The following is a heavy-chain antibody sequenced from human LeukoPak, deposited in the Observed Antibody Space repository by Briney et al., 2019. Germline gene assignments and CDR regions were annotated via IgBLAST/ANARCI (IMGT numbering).Heavy chain of an antibody. CDR3: ARGGSRGYSGYDSN. CDR1: GFTFSDYY. V-gene: IGHV3-11*05. CDR2: ISISGSYT. Sequence: GGSLTLSCAASGFTFSDYYMTWIRKAPGRGLEWISYISISGSYTNYADSVKGRFTISRDNAESSLYLQMNSLRAEDTAVYYCARGGSRGYSGYDSNWGRGTLVTVSS. D-gene: IGHD5-12*01. J-gene: IGHJ4*02.